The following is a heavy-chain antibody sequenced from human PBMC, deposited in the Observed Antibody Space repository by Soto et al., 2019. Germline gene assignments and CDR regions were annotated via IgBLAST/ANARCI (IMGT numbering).Heavy chain of an antibody. Sequence: PSLPLSLTCSVSGGFITSRSYYRGWKHKSPGKGLEWIGSIYYSGSTYYNPSLKSRVTISVDTSKSQFSLKLSSVTAADTAVYYCARHLPGMSRHTWYFLDSLGQGSLVTGSS. V-gene: IGHV4-39*01. D-gene: IGHD2-2*01. CDR2: IYYSGST. CDR1: GGFITSRSYY. J-gene: IGHJ4*02. CDR3: ARHLPGMSRHTWYFLDS.